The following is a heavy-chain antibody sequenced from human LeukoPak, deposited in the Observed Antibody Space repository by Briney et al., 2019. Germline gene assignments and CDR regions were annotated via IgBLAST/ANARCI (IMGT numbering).Heavy chain of an antibody. CDR3: TKDPRPVVVVAASWFDP. Sequence: GGSLRLSCAASGFTFSSYAMSWVRQAPGKGLEWVSAISGSGGSTYYADSVKGRFTISRDNSKNTLYLQMNSLRAEDTAVYYCTKDPRPVVVVAASWFDPWGQGTLVTVSS. CDR1: GFTFSSYA. J-gene: IGHJ5*02. V-gene: IGHV3-23*01. CDR2: ISGSGGST. D-gene: IGHD2-15*01.